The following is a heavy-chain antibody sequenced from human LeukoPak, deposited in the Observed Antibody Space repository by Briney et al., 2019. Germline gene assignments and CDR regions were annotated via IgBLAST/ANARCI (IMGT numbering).Heavy chain of an antibody. J-gene: IGHJ6*02. CDR1: GFTFSNYW. V-gene: IGHV3-74*01. Sequence: GGSLRLSCAASGFTFSNYWMSWVRQAPGKGLEWVSRINRDGSTTSYADSVKGRFTISRDNAKNTLYLQMNSLRAEDTAVYYCARNPVGMDVWGQGTTVTVSS. CDR2: INRDGSTT. CDR3: ARNPVGMDV.